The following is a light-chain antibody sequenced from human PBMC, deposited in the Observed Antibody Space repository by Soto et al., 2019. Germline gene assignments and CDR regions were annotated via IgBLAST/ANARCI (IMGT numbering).Light chain of an antibody. CDR1: SSDVGGYNY. Sequence: QSVLTQPASVSGSPGQSITISCTGTSSDVGGYNYVSWYQQHPGKAPKLMIYEVSNRPSGVSNRFSGSKSGNTASLTISGLHAEDEDDYYCSSYTSSRSYVFGTGTKLTVL. CDR3: SSYTSSRSYV. J-gene: IGLJ1*01. V-gene: IGLV2-14*01. CDR2: EVS.